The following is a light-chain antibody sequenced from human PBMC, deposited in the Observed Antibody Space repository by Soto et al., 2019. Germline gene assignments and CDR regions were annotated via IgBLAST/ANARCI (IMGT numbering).Light chain of an antibody. CDR2: LGS. CDR1: QSSLDGVGFAF. J-gene: IGKJ3*01. V-gene: IGKV2-28*01. Sequence: SPLSFPSTLGEPAPISCGSSQSSLDGVGFAFLDWYLQKPGHSPQLLIYLGSNRASGVPDRFSGSVSGTDFTLRISRVEAEDVGIYYCMQSLHTPRFTFGPGTKVDLK. CDR3: MQSLHTPRFT.